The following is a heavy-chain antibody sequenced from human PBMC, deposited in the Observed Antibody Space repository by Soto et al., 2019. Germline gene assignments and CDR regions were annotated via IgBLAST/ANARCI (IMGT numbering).Heavy chain of an antibody. Sequence: GASVKVSCKASGYTFTSYAMHWVRQAPGQRLEWMGWINAGNGNTKYSQKFQGRVTITRDTSASTAYMELSSLRSEDTAVYYCARDPSVLRFLEWLPNDAFDIWGQGTMVTVSS. D-gene: IGHD3-3*01. CDR1: GYTFTSYA. V-gene: IGHV1-3*01. J-gene: IGHJ3*02. CDR2: INAGNGNT. CDR3: ARDPSVLRFLEWLPNDAFDI.